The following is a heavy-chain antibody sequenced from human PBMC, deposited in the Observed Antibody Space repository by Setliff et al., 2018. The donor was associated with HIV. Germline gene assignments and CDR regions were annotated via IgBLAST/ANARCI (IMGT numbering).Heavy chain of an antibody. Sequence: SETLSLTCTVSGDSITGHYWNWIRQPPGKGLEWIGYIFYTGSTNYNPSLKSRVTISVDKSKSQFSLKLNSVTAADTAVYYCGGNGYYSIDYWGQGTLVTVSS. J-gene: IGHJ4*02. CDR1: GDSITGHY. V-gene: IGHV4-59*11. CDR2: IFYTGST. D-gene: IGHD3-22*01. CDR3: GGNGYYSIDY.